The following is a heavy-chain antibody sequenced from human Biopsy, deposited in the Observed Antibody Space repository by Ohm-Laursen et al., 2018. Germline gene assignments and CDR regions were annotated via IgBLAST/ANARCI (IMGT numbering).Heavy chain of an antibody. D-gene: IGHD3-3*01. CDR3: ARSFGVVINFEHNWFDP. Sequence: GASVKVSCKASGATFSNYAINWLRQAPGQGLEWMGGINPMFGTAKYAQRFQGRVTITADKSTSTADMELNSLRSDDTAVYYCARSFGVVINFEHNWFDPWGQGTLVTVSS. V-gene: IGHV1-69*06. J-gene: IGHJ5*02. CDR1: GATFSNYA. CDR2: INPMFGTA.